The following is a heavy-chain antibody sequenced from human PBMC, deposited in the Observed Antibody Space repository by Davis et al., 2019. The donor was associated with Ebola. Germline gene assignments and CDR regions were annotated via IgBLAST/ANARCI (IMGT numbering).Heavy chain of an antibody. D-gene: IGHD3-16*02. J-gene: IGHJ4*02. V-gene: IGHV4-34*01. Sequence: SQTLSLTCAVYGGSFSGYYWTWIRQPPGKGLEWIGEINHHGSTNYNPSLKSRVTLSKATSKNQFSLKLNSVTAADTSMYYCARSRDDFVWGSYRSAREDTYYFDYWSQGSPVTVSS. CDR2: INHHGST. CDR1: GGSFSGYY. CDR3: ARSRDDFVWGSYRSAREDTYYFDY.